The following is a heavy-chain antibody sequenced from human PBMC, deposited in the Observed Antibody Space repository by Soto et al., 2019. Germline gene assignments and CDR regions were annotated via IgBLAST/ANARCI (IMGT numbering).Heavy chain of an antibody. Sequence: QVQLVQSGAEVKKPGSSVKVSCKASGGTFSSYAISWVRQAPGQGLEWMGGIIPIFGTANYAQKFQGRVTITADETTSTDYMELSSLRSEDTAVYYCARGITIFGVGLAPGYYYGMDVWGQGTTVTVSS. D-gene: IGHD3-3*01. J-gene: IGHJ6*02. CDR1: GGTFSSYA. CDR3: ARGITIFGVGLAPGYYYGMDV. CDR2: IIPIFGTA. V-gene: IGHV1-69*01.